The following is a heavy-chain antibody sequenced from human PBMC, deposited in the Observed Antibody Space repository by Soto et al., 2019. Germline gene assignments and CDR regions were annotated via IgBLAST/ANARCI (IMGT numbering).Heavy chain of an antibody. CDR2: IYNGGGT. CDR1: GFTGSGNY. CDR3: ASTRGSSYDY. V-gene: IGHV3-53*02. Sequence: EVQLVETGGGLIQPGGSLRLSCAASGFTGSGNYMSWVRQAPGKGLEWVSVIYNGGGTYYADSVKGRFTISRDNSKNTLYLQMNSMRAEDTAVYYCASTRGSSYDYWGQGTLVTVSS. D-gene: IGHD6-6*01. J-gene: IGHJ4*02.